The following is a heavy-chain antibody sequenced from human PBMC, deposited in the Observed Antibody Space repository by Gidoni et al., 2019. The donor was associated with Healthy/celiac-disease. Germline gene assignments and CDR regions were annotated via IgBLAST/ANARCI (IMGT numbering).Heavy chain of an antibody. CDR2: GST. CDR3: ARDSGYGFDY. J-gene: IGHJ4*02. V-gene: IGHV4-30-2*01. Sequence: GSTYYNPSLKSRVTISVDRSKNQFSLKLSSVTAADTAVYYCARDSGYGFDYWGQGTLVTVSS. D-gene: IGHD5-12*01.